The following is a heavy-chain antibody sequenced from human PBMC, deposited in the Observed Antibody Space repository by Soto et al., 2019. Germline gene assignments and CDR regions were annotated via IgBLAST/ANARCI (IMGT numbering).Heavy chain of an antibody. D-gene: IGHD4-17*01. V-gene: IGHV3-23*01. J-gene: IGHJ4*02. CDR1: GFTFSSYA. Sequence: EVQLLESGGGLVQPGGSLRLSCAASGFTFSSYAMSWVRQAPGKGLEWVSAISGSGGSTYYADSVKGRFTISRDNSKNTLYLQMTSLRAEDTDVYYCANDTYDGDYVDYWGQGTLVTVSS. CDR2: ISGSGGST. CDR3: ANDTYDGDYVDY.